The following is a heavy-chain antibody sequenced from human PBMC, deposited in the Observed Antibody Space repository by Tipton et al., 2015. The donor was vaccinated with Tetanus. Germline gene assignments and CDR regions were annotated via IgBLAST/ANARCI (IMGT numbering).Heavy chain of an antibody. CDR1: GASINAGGYL. V-gene: IGHV4-31*03. J-gene: IGHJ4*02. CDR3: ARGLPREPSYLDY. CDR2: IYYTELT. Sequence: TLSLTCTVSGASINAGGYLWTWVRQHPGKGLEWIGNIYYTELTSYTPSLNSRVSISVDTSKNQFSLRLTSVTAADTAVYFCARGLPREPSYLDYWGQGKQVTVSS. D-gene: IGHD1-26*01.